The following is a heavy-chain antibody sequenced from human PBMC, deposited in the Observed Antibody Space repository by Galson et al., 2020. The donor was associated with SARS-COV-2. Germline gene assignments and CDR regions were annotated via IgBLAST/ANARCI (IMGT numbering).Heavy chain of an antibody. CDR1: GFTFTSYA. Sequence: GESLKISCAASGFTFTSYAMTWVRQAPGKGLEWVSVISGGGGMTYYADSVKGRFTISRDKSKNTLYLQMNSLRAEDTAVYYCAKQDGNWGSWYFDLWGRGTLVTVSS. J-gene: IGHJ2*01. CDR2: ISGGGGMT. V-gene: IGHV3-23*01. D-gene: IGHD7-27*01. CDR3: AKQDGNWGSWYFDL.